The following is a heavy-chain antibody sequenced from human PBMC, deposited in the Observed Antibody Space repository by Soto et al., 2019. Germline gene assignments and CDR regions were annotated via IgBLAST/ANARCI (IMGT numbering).Heavy chain of an antibody. CDR2: INHSGST. D-gene: IGHD5-18*01. CDR3: ARGRGQIYSYGSYYYYGMDV. V-gene: IGHV4-34*01. CDR1: GGSFSGYY. J-gene: IGHJ6*02. Sequence: SETLSLTCAVYGGSFSGYYWSWIRQPPGKGLEWIGEINHSGSTNYNPSLKSRVTISVDTSKNQFSLKLSSVTAADTAVYYCARGRGQIYSYGSYYYYGMDVWGQATTVTVSS.